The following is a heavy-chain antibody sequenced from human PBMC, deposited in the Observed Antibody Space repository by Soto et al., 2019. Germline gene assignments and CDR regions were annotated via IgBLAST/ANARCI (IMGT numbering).Heavy chain of an antibody. CDR3: AHTPTIAAPDAFDI. J-gene: IGHJ3*02. D-gene: IGHD6-13*01. CDR1: GFSLSTSGVG. CDR2: IYWNDDK. Sequence: TLVNPTQTLTLTCTFSGFSLSTSGVGVGWIRQPPGKALEWLALIYWNDDKRYSPSLKSRLTITKDTSKNQVVLTMTNMDPVDTATYYCAHTPTIAAPDAFDIWGQGTMVTVSS. V-gene: IGHV2-5*01.